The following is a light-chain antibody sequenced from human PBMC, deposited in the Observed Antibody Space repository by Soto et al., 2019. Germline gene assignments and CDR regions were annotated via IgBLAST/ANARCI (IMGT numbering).Light chain of an antibody. CDR2: AAS. CDR3: QQTYSTPPT. CDR1: QSISTY. Sequence: DIQMTQSPSSLSASVGDRVTITCRASQSISTYLNWYQQKAGLAPKLLIYAASSLQSGVPSRFSGSGSGPDFTLTISSLQPEDFATYYCQQTYSTPPTFGQGTKVEIK. V-gene: IGKV1-39*01. J-gene: IGKJ1*01.